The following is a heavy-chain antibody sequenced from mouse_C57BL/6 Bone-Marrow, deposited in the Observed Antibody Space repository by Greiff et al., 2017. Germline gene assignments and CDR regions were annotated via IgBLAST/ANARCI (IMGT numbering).Heavy chain of an antibody. V-gene: IGHV1-18*01. D-gene: IGHD1-1*01. J-gene: IGHJ2*01. CDR1: GYTFTDYN. CDR3: AREGAIYYGSYFDY. Sequence: VQLQQSGPELVKPGASVKIPCKASGYTFTDYNMDWVKQSHGKSLEWIGDINPNNGGTIYNQKFKGKATLTVDKSSSTAYMELRSLTSEDTAVYYCAREGAIYYGSYFDYWGQGTTLTVSS. CDR2: INPNNGGT.